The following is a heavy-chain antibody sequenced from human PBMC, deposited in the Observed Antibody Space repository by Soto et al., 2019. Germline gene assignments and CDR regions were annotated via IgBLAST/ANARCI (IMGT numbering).Heavy chain of an antibody. CDR3: GRGLAAAGSAFDI. D-gene: IGHD6-13*01. V-gene: IGHV1-46*03. CDR2: INPSGGST. Sequence: GASVKVSCKASGYTFTSYYMHWVRQAPGQGLEWKGIINPSGGSTSYAQKFQGRVTMTRDTSTSTVYMELSSLRSEDTAVYYCGRGLAAAGSAFDIWGQGTMVTVSS. CDR1: GYTFTSYY. J-gene: IGHJ3*02.